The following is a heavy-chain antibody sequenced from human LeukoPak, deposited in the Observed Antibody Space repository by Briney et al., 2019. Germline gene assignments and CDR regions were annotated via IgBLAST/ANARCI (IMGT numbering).Heavy chain of an antibody. D-gene: IGHD6-6*01. Sequence: GESLKISCKGSGYSFTSYWIGWVRQMPGKGLEWMGIIDPGDSHTRYSPSFQGQVTISADKSISTAYLQWSSLKASDTAMYYCARPQTPYSTSSPFDYWGQGTLVTVSS. CDR3: ARPQTPYSTSSPFDY. J-gene: IGHJ4*02. CDR2: IDPGDSHT. V-gene: IGHV5-51*01. CDR1: GYSFTSYW.